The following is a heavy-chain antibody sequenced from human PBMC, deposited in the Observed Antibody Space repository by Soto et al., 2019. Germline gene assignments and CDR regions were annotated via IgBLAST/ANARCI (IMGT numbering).Heavy chain of an antibody. D-gene: IGHD2-2*01. Sequence: QVQLVQSAAEVKKPGASEKVSCKASGYSFTSYGVSWVRRAPGQGLEWMGWISPHNRHIQFVQRFQGRGSMTTDTSTKTAYMELRNLRSDDTAQYYCTRDLTIVPATHPRLENYGMDVWGQGTTVIVSS. J-gene: IGHJ6*02. CDR3: TRDLTIVPATHPRLENYGMDV. CDR2: ISPHNRHI. CDR1: GYSFTSYG. V-gene: IGHV1-18*01.